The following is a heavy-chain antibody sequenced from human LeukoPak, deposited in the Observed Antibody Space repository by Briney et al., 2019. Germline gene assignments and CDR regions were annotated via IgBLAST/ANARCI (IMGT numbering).Heavy chain of an antibody. Sequence: GASVKASCKASGYTFTNYYMHWVRQAPGQGLEWMGVIDPSAGSTTYAQKFQGRVTMTRDTATSTVYMELSSLRSEDTAVYYCARAHYASSNIKVPFDVWGKGTTVTVSS. V-gene: IGHV1-46*01. CDR3: ARAHYASSNIKVPFDV. J-gene: IGHJ6*04. D-gene: IGHD3-22*01. CDR1: GYTFTNYY. CDR2: IDPSAGST.